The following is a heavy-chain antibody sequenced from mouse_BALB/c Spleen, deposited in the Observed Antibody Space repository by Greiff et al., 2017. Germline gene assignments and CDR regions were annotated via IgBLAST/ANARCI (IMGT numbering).Heavy chain of an antibody. CDR3: TRRGLRLYAMDY. V-gene: IGHV1S81*02. D-gene: IGHD3-1*01. CDR1: GYTFTSYS. CDR2: INPSNGGT. J-gene: IGHJ4*01. Sequence: VQLQQSGAELVKPGASVKLSCKASGYTFTSYSMYWVKQRPGQGLEWIGEINPSNGGTNFNEKFKSKSTLTVDKSSSTAYMQLSSLTSEDSAVYYCTRRGLRLYAMDYWGQGTSVTVSS.